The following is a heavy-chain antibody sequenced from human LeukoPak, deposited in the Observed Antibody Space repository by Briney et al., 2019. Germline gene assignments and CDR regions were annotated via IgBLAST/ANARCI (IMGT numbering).Heavy chain of an antibody. J-gene: IGHJ6*02. CDR3: ARANTVWFGESYYYGMDV. D-gene: IGHD3-10*01. Sequence: GGSLRLSCAASGFTFSSYWMSWVRQAPGKGLEWVANIKQDGSEKYYVDSVKGRFTISRDNAKNSLYLQMNSLRAEDTAVYYCARANTVWFGESYYYGMDVWGQGTTVTVSS. CDR1: GFTFSSYW. V-gene: IGHV3-7*01. CDR2: IKQDGSEK.